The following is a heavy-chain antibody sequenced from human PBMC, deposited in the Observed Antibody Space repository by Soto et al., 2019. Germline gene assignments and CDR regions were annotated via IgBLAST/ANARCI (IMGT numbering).Heavy chain of an antibody. CDR3: AKAPGPKQLVPNYFDY. CDR1: GFTFDDYA. CDR2: ISWNSGSI. D-gene: IGHD6-13*01. J-gene: IGHJ4*02. V-gene: IGHV3-9*01. Sequence: GGSLRLSCAASGFTFDDYAMHWVRQAPGKGLEWVSGISWNSGSIGYADSVKGRFTVSRDNAKNSLYLRMNSLRAEDTALYYCAKAPGPKQLVPNYFDYWGQGMLVTVSS.